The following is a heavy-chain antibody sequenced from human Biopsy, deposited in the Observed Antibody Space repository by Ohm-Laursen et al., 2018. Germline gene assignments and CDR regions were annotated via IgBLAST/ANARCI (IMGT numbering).Heavy chain of an antibody. Sequence: SETLSLTCTVSGDTISTYYWNWIRQTPGKGLEWIGYIHYTGHIRINPSLNSRATISVDTPKDQFPLKMSSLTAADTAIYYCARNRVDVVKVTTIGWNFDLWGRGTLVTVS. V-gene: IGHV4-59*08. CDR2: IHYTGHI. D-gene: IGHD5-12*01. CDR3: ARNRVDVVKVTTIGWNFDL. J-gene: IGHJ2*01. CDR1: GDTISTYY.